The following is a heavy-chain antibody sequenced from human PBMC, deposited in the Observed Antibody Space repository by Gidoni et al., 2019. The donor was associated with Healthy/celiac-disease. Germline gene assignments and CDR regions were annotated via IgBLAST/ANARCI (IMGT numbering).Heavy chain of an antibody. D-gene: IGHD4-17*01. V-gene: IGHV1-24*01. CDR1: GYPLTELS. CDR2: FDPEDGET. J-gene: IGHJ5*02. CDR3: ATDLRLRGPGPHA. Sequence: QVQLVPSGAEVKKPGSSGKVSGKVSGYPLTELSMHGVRQAPGKGLEWMGGFDPEDGETIYAQKFQGRVTMTEDTSTDTAYMELSSLRSEDTAVYYCATDLRLRGPGPHAWGQGTLVTVSS.